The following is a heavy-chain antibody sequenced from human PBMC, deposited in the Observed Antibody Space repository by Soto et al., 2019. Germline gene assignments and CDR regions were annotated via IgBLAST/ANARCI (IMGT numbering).Heavy chain of an antibody. D-gene: IGHD5-12*01. Sequence: PGGSLRLSCAASGFTFSSYGMHWVRQAPGKGLEWVAVISYDGSNKYYADSVKGRFTISRDNSKNTLYLQMNSLRAEDTAVYYCAKGSDVDIVAHFDYWGQGTLVTVSS. J-gene: IGHJ4*02. CDR3: AKGSDVDIVAHFDY. CDR1: GFTFSSYG. CDR2: ISYDGSNK. V-gene: IGHV3-30*18.